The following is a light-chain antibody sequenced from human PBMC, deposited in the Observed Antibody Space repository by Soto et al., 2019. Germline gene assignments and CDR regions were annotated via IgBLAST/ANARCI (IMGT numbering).Light chain of an antibody. CDR1: QSIVRW. Sequence: DIQMTQSPSTLSASVGDRVTITCRASQSIVRWLAWYQQKPGKAPKLLIYDASSLESGVPSRFSGSGSGTEFTLTISSLQPDDFAVYFCQQYGSSPPTFGGGTKVDIK. V-gene: IGKV1-5*01. CDR2: DAS. CDR3: QQYGSSPPT. J-gene: IGKJ4*01.